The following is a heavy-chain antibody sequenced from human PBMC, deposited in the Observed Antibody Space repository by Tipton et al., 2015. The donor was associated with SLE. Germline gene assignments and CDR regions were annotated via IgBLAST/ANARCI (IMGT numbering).Heavy chain of an antibody. CDR2: INRNGGGI. J-gene: IGHJ6*02. Sequence: SLRLSCAASGFTFETYAMHWVRQVPGKGLEWVSGINRNGGGILYADSVKGRFTISRDNAKNSLDLQMNSLRVEDTALYYCVKDMAPYYYGSGSYYGYQYGLDVWGQGTTVTVSS. D-gene: IGHD3-10*01. CDR3: VKDMAPYYYGSGSYYGYQYGLDV. CDR1: GFTFETYA. V-gene: IGHV3-9*01.